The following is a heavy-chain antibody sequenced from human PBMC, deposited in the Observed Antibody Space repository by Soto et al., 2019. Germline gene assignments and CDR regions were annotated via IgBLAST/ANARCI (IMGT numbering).Heavy chain of an antibody. CDR2: MNPNSGNT. CDR3: AQTYYYDSSGYSYSDY. J-gene: IGHJ4*02. D-gene: IGHD3-22*01. CDR1: GYTFTSYD. Sequence: ASVKVSCKASGYTFTSYDINWVRQATGQGLEWMGWMNPNSGNTGYAQKFQGRVTMTRNTSISTAYMELSSLRSEDTVVYYCAQTYYYDSSGYSYSDYWGQGTLVTVSS. V-gene: IGHV1-8*01.